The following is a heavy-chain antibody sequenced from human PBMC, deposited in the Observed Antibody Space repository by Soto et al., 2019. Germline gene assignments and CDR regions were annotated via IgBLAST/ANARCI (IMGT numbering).Heavy chain of an antibody. CDR1: GGSISSGDYY. J-gene: IGHJ5*02. Sequence: TSETLSLTCTVSGGSISSGDYYWSWIRQPPGKGLEWIGYIYYSGSTYYNPSLKGRVTISVDTSKNQFSLKLSSVTAADTAVYYCAREQVVAATGAWFDPWGQGTLVTVSS. CDR2: IYYSGST. CDR3: AREQVVAATGAWFDP. D-gene: IGHD2-15*01. V-gene: IGHV4-30-4*01.